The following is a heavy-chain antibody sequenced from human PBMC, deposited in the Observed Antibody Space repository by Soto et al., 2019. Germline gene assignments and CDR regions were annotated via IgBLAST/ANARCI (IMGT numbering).Heavy chain of an antibody. CDR3: VKVSTFYDILTGYYSTNFFDP. Sequence: WGSLRLSCSASGFTFSEYSMHWVRQAPGKGLQYVSTISSDEDITYYADSVKVRFTISRDNSKNTLYLQMNSLRPEDTPVYYCVKVSTFYDILTGYYSTNFFDPWGRGTLVTVSS. CDR1: GFTFSEYS. D-gene: IGHD3-9*01. J-gene: IGHJ5*02. V-gene: IGHV3-64D*06. CDR2: ISSDEDIT.